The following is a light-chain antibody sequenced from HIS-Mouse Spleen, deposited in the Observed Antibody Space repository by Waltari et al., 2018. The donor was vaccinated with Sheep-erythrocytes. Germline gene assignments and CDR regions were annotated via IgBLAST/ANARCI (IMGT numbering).Light chain of an antibody. Sequence: QSALTQPRSVSGSPGQSVTISCTGTSSHVGGYNYVSWYQQHPGKAPKLRIYDVSKRPSGVPDRFSGSKSGNTASLTISGLQAEDEADYYCCSYAGSYNHVFATGTKVTVL. J-gene: IGLJ1*01. CDR2: DVS. CDR3: CSYAGSYNHV. V-gene: IGLV2-11*01. CDR1: SSHVGGYNY.